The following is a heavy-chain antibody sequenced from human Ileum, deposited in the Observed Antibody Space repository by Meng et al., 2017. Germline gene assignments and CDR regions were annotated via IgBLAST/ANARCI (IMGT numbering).Heavy chain of an antibody. CDR3: ARYQSSGFYFDY. D-gene: IGHD6-19*01. CDR2: INHSGRT. CDR1: GYSISSGYY. V-gene: IGHV4-38-2*01. Sequence: SETLSLTCRVSGYSISSGYYWSWIRQFPGQWQEWIGTINHSGRTYYNPSLQSRVTVSVDTSLNQFSLNFNSVTAADTALYYCARYQSSGFYFDYWGQGTLVTVSS. J-gene: IGHJ4*02.